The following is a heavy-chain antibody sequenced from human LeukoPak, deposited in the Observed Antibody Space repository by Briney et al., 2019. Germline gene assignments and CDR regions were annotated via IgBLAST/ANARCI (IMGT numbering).Heavy chain of an antibody. CDR2: FNHSGST. CDR1: GGSVSGYY. J-gene: IGHJ3*02. CDR3: ARDSPHSYGYDDAFDI. D-gene: IGHD5-18*01. V-gene: IGHV4-34*09. Sequence: SETLSLTCAVYGGSVSGYYWSWIRQPPGKGLEWIGEFNHSGSTNYNPSLKSRVTISVDTSKNQFSPKLSSVTAADTAVYYCARDSPHSYGYDDAFDIWGQGTMVTVSS.